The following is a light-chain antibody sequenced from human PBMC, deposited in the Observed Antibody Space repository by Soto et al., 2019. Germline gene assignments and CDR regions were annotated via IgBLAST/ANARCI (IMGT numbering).Light chain of an antibody. CDR1: SNDVGGYNF. Sequence: QSVLTQPASASGSPGQSITISCTGTSNDVGGYNFVSWYQQHPGKAPKVMISEVSNRPSGGSIRFSGSKSGNTASLTISGLQAEDEADYYCTSHRKNSPLPYVFGTGTKLTVL. J-gene: IGLJ1*01. CDR3: TSHRKNSPLPYV. CDR2: EVS. V-gene: IGLV2-14*01.